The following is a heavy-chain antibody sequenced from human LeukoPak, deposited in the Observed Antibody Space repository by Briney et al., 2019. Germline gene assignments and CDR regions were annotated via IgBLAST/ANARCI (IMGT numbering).Heavy chain of an antibody. J-gene: IGHJ6*02. V-gene: IGHV3-33*01. CDR2: IWHDGIHE. CDR3: ASWVMVRGLYGMDV. Sequence: TGRSLRLSCVASGFTFNNYAMHWVRQAPGKGLVWVAVIWHDGIHEYYADSMKGRITISRDSSKNTLYLQMNSLRAEDTAVYYCASWVMVRGLYGMDVWGQGTTVTVSS. CDR1: GFTFNNYA. D-gene: IGHD3-10*01.